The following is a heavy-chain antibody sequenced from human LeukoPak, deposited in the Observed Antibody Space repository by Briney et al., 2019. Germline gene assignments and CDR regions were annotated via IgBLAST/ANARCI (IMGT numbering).Heavy chain of an antibody. J-gene: IGHJ4*02. CDR2: IYYSGST. V-gene: IGHV4-39*07. CDR1: DGSISSSSYY. CDR3: ATVAKQQLVRSFDY. D-gene: IGHD6-13*01. Sequence: SETLSLTCTVSDGSISSSSYYWGWIRQPPGKGLEWIGSIYYSGSTYYNPSLKSRVTMSVDTSKNQFSLRLSSVTAADTAVYYCATVAKQQLVRSFDYWGQGTLVTVSS.